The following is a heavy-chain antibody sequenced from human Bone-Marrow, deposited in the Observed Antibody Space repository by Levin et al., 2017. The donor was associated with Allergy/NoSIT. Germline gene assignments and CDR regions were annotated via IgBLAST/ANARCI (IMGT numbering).Heavy chain of an antibody. Sequence: SQTLSLTCTVSGGSISSGDYYWSWIRQPPGKGLEWIGYIYYSGSTYYNPSLKSRVTISVDTAKNQFSLKLSSVTAAATAVYYCARGGGNIVVVPAASTWGQGTLVTVSS. CDR3: ARGGGNIVVVPAAST. CDR1: GGSISSGDYY. CDR2: IYYSGST. V-gene: IGHV4-30-4*01. J-gene: IGHJ5*02. D-gene: IGHD2-2*01.